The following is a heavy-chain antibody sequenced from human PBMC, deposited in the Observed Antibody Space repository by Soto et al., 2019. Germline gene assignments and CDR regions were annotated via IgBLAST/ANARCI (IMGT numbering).Heavy chain of an antibody. CDR2: IRGALVTT. CDR1: GFTFSDHA. J-gene: IGHJ4*02. D-gene: IGHD1-26*01. Sequence: EMQLLESGGDLVQPGGSLRLSCATSGFTFSDHAMHWVRQAPGEGLEWVSGIRGALVTTPYADSVKGRFTISRDNSKNTLYLQMNSLGAEDTAIYYCVKEGKMGVEGFDFWGQGTLVTVSS. CDR3: VKEGKMGVEGFDF. V-gene: IGHV3-23*01.